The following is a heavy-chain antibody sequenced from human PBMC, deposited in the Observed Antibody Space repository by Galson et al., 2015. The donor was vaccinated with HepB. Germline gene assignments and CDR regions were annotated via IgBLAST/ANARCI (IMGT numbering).Heavy chain of an antibody. V-gene: IGHV3-73*01. CDR1: GFTFSGSA. CDR2: IRSKANSYAT. Sequence: SLRLSCAASGFTFSGSAMHWVRQASGKGLEWVGRIRSKANSYATAYAASVKGRFTISRDDSKNTAYLQMNSLKTEDTAVYYCTRRTTSLWRDYGMDVWGQGTTVTVSS. J-gene: IGHJ6*02. CDR3: TRRTTSLWRDYGMDV. D-gene: IGHD2/OR15-2a*01.